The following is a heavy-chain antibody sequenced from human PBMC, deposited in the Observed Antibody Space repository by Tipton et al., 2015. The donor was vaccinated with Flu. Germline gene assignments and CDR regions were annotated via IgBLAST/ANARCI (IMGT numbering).Heavy chain of an antibody. J-gene: IGHJ6*02. CDR3: ARGWLREGPVTMARDPYSYHGVDV. CDR1: GHSISNGYY. D-gene: IGHD3-10*01. Sequence: TLSLTCDVSGHSISNGYYWGWIRQPGKGLEWIGNYYSYNGNSYYNPSLKSRPIMSIDTSKNQFSLKLSSVTAADTAVYYCARGWLREGPVTMARDPYSYHGVDVWGQGTTVAVSS. V-gene: IGHV4-38-2*01. CDR2: YYSYNGNS.